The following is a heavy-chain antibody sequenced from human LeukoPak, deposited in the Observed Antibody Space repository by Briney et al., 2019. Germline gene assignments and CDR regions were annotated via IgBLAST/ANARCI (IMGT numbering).Heavy chain of an antibody. CDR3: ARAPITSPFYFDY. J-gene: IGHJ4*02. D-gene: IGHD2-2*01. V-gene: IGHV3-20*04. CDR1: EFAFDEHG. Sequence: GGSLRLSCTASEFAFDEHGMSWVRQVPGKGLEWVSGINWSGGSTGYADPLRGRFTISRDNAKNSLYLQMDSLRAEDTALYYCARAPITSPFYFDYWGQGTLVTVSS. CDR2: INWSGGST.